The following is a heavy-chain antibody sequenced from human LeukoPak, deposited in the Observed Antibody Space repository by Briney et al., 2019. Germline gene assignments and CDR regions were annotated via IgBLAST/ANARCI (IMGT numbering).Heavy chain of an antibody. CDR3: ARHATAMAYWYFDL. Sequence: SETLSLTCTVSGGSISSYYWSWIRQPPGKGLEWIGYIYYSGSTNYNPSLKSRVTISVDTSKNQFSLKLSSVTAADTAVYYCARHATAMAYWYFDLWGRGTLVTVSS. CDR2: IYYSGST. J-gene: IGHJ2*01. D-gene: IGHD5-18*01. CDR1: GGSISSYY. V-gene: IGHV4-59*08.